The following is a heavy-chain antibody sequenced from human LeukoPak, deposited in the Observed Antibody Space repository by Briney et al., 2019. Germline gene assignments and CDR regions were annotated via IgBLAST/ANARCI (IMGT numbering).Heavy chain of an antibody. V-gene: IGHV3-23*01. CDR2: ISGSGGST. CDR1: GFTFSSYA. CDR3: AKDAYLIAVTGNYFDS. D-gene: IGHD6-19*01. Sequence: GGSLRLSCAASGFTFSSYAMSWVRQAPGKGVEWVSAISGSGGSTYYADSVKGRFIISRDNSKKTLYLQMNSLRAEDRAVYYCAKDAYLIAVTGNYFDSWGQGTLVTVSS. J-gene: IGHJ4*02.